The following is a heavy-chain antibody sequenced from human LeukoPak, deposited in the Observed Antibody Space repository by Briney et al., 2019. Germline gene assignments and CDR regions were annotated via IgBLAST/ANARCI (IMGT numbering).Heavy chain of an antibody. V-gene: IGHV3-11*04. CDR3: ARGKYSSGWYGDY. Sequence: GGSLRLSCAASGFTFSDYSLTWIPQAPGKGLEWVSYISSSGSTIYYADSVKGRFTISRDNAKNSLYLQMNSLRAEDTAVYYCARGKYSSGWYGDYWGQGTLVTVSS. D-gene: IGHD6-19*01. CDR2: ISSSGSTI. J-gene: IGHJ4*02. CDR1: GFTFSDYS.